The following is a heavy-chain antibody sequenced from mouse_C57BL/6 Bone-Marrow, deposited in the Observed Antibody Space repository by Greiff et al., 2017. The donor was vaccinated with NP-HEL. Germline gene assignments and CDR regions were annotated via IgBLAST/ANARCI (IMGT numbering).Heavy chain of an antibody. D-gene: IGHD2-3*01. V-gene: IGHV1-5*01. J-gene: IGHJ4*01. Sequence: EVQLQQSGTVLARPGASVKMSCKTSGYTFTSYWMHWVKQRPGQGLEWIGAIYPGNSDTSYNQKFKGKAKLTAVTSASTAYMELSSLTNEDSAVYYCTRSRWLLRGGAMDYWGQGTSVTVSS. CDR3: TRSRWLLRGGAMDY. CDR1: GYTFTSYW. CDR2: IYPGNSDT.